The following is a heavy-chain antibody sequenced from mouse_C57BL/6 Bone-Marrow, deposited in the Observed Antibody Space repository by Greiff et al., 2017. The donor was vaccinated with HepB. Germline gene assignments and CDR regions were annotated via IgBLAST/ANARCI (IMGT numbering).Heavy chain of an antibody. J-gene: IGHJ2*01. CDR1: GYTFTSYG. CDR3: ARTYYDYDGLDY. Sequence: LQESGAELARPGASVKLSCKASGYTFTSYGISWVKQRTGQGLEWIGEIYPRSGNTYYNEKFKGKATLTADKSSSTAYMELRSLTSEDSAVYFCARTYYDYDGLDYWGQGTTLTVSS. V-gene: IGHV1-81*01. D-gene: IGHD2-4*01. CDR2: IYPRSGNT.